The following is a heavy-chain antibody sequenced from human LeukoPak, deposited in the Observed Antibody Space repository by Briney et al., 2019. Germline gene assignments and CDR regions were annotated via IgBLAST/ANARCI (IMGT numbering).Heavy chain of an antibody. CDR1: GFTFSSYA. V-gene: IGHV3-64*01. CDR2: ISSSGGST. J-gene: IGHJ4*02. CDR3: ARGSVGYYDPLI. Sequence: GGSLRLSCAASGFTFSSYAMHWVRQAPGKGLEYVSAISSSGGSTYYANSVKGRFTISRDNSKNTLYLQMGSLRAEDMAVYYCARGSVGYYDPLIWGQGTLVTVSS. D-gene: IGHD3-16*01.